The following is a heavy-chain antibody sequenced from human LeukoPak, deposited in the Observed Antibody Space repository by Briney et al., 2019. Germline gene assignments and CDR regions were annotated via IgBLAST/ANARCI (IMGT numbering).Heavy chain of an antibody. Sequence: PGGSLRLSCAASGFTFSSYAMSWVRQAPGKGLEWVSAISGSGGSTYYADSVKGRFTISRDNSKNTLYLQMNSLRAEDTAVYYCAKASLGRIRLPLVGYYMDVWGKGTTVTVSS. CDR3: AKASLGRIRLPLVGYYMDV. V-gene: IGHV3-23*01. CDR1: GFTFSSYA. J-gene: IGHJ6*03. D-gene: IGHD3-3*02. CDR2: ISGSGGST.